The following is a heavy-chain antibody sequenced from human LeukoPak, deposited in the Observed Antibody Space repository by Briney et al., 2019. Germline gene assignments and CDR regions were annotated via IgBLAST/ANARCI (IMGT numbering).Heavy chain of an antibody. Sequence: GGSLRLSCAASGFTFTGYAMTWVRQAPGKGLEWVAVISYDGSNKYYADSVKGRFTTSRDNSKNTLYLQMNSLRAEDTAVYYCAKTSPYCTNGVCYTSAFDYWGQGTLVTVSS. CDR1: GFTFTGYA. CDR3: AKTSPYCTNGVCYTSAFDY. J-gene: IGHJ4*02. CDR2: ISYDGSNK. V-gene: IGHV3-30*18. D-gene: IGHD2-8*01.